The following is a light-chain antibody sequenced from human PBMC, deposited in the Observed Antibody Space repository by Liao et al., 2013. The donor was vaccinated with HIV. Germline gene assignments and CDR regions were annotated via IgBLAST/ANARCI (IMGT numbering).Light chain of an antibody. Sequence: SYELTQPPSVSVAPGQTASITCSGDKLGNKYASWYQQKPGQSPVLVIYQDNKRPSGIPERFSGSNSGNTATLTISGTQAMDEADYYCQAWDSSTVVFGGGTKLTVL. J-gene: IGLJ2*01. V-gene: IGLV3-1*01. CDR2: QDN. CDR3: QAWDSSTVV. CDR1: KLGNKY.